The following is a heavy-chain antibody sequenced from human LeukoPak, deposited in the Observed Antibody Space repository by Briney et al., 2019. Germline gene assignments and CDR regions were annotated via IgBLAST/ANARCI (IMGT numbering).Heavy chain of an antibody. CDR2: IYYSGST. CDR3: ARVGYYYDSSGYYYYYYYMDV. D-gene: IGHD3-22*01. V-gene: IGHV4-59*01. Sequence: SETLSLTCALSVGSISSYFWSWIRQPPGKGLEWIGYIYYSGSTNYNPSLKSRVTISVDTSKNQFSLKLSPVTAADTAVYYCARVGYYYDSSGYYYYYYYMDVWGKGTTVTVSS. J-gene: IGHJ6*03. CDR1: VGSISSYF.